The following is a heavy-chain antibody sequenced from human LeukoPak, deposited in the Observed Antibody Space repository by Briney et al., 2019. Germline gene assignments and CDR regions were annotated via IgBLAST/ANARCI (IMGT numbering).Heavy chain of an antibody. J-gene: IGHJ6*02. Sequence: SETLSLTCTVSGGSISSYYWSWIRQPPGKGLEWIGYIYYSGSTNYNPSLKSRVTISVDTSKSQFSLKLSSVTAADTAVYYCARHFSNSPYYDFWSGSSYYYYGMDVWGQGTTVTVSS. CDR3: ARHFSNSPYYDFWSGSSYYYYGMDV. D-gene: IGHD3-3*01. V-gene: IGHV4-59*08. CDR1: GGSISSYY. CDR2: IYYSGST.